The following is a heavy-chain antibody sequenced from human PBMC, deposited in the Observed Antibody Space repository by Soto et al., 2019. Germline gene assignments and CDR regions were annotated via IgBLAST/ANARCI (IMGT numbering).Heavy chain of an antibody. J-gene: IGHJ5*02. CDR2: INTANGHT. D-gene: IGHD2-2*01. CDR1: GYTFTTYG. V-gene: IGHV1-18*04. Sequence: QVQLVQSGPEVKKSGASVKVSCKASGYTFTTYGIAWVRQAPGQGLEWMGWINTANGHTNLAQKFQGRVTMTTETSTTTAYMEVKSLKSDDTALYFCARGGLSRGNWFDPWGQGTLVTVSS. CDR3: ARGGLSRGNWFDP.